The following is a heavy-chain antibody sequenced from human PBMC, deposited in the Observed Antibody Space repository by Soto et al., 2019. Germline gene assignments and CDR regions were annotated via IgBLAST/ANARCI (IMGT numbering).Heavy chain of an antibody. Sequence: GGSLRLSCAASGFTFSSYAMSWVRQAPGKGLEWVSAISGSGGSTYYADSVKGRFTIPRDNSKNTMYMQMNSLRAEDTAVDSCAKVRLVRDGYNFTPDYWGQGTLVTVSS. CDR3: AKVRLVRDGYNFTPDY. CDR1: GFTFSSYA. V-gene: IGHV3-23*01. J-gene: IGHJ4*02. CDR2: ISGSGGST. D-gene: IGHD5-12*01.